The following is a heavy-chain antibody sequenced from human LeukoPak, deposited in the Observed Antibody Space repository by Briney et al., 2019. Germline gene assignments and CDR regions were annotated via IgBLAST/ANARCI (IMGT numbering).Heavy chain of an antibody. Sequence: GGSLRLSCAASGFTFSSYSMNWVRQAPGKGLEWISYISSSSGTIYYADSVKGRFTISRDNAKNSLYLQMNSLKTEDTAVYYCARVRRDSRGYYPADYWGRGTLVTVSS. J-gene: IGHJ4*02. CDR2: ISSSSGTI. D-gene: IGHD3-22*01. CDR1: GFTFSSYS. CDR3: ARVRRDSRGYYPADY. V-gene: IGHV3-48*01.